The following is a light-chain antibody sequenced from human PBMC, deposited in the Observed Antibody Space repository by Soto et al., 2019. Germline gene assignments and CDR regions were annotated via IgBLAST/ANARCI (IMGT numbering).Light chain of an antibody. CDR2: DAS. CDR1: QTVSSY. J-gene: IGKJ1*01. CDR3: QHRMNWPIT. Sequence: EIELTQSPSTLSSSPGDRVTITCRASQTVSSYLLWYQQKPGQAPRLLIYDASNRATGIPARFSGSGSETDFTLTISSLEPEDFAVYYCQHRMNWPITFGQGTKVDIK. V-gene: IGKV3-11*01.